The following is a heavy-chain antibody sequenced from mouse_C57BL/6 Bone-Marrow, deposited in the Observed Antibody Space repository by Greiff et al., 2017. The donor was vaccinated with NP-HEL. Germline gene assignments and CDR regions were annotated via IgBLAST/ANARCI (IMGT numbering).Heavy chain of an antibody. Sequence: VQLQQSGTVLARPGASVKMSCKTSGYTFTSYWMHWVKQRPGQGLEWIGAIYPGNSDTSYNQKFKGKAKLTAVTSASTAYMELSSLTNEDSAVYYCTRGDGYYRDYAMDYWGQGTSVTVSS. CDR2: IYPGNSDT. CDR3: TRGDGYYRDYAMDY. V-gene: IGHV1-5*01. CDR1: GYTFTSYW. J-gene: IGHJ4*01. D-gene: IGHD2-3*01.